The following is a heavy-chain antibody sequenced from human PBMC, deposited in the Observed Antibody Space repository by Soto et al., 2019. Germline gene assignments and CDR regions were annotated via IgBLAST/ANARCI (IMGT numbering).Heavy chain of an antibody. J-gene: IGHJ4*02. CDR2: IYYTGST. Sequence: QVQLQESGPGLVKPSETLSLTCTVSGGSISSYYWSWIRQPPGKGLEWIGYIYYTGSTNYNPSLRTLVTISVDTSKHQSSLKLSSVTAADTAVYYCARAWGEAFDFWGQGTRVTVSS. CDR3: ARAWGEAFDF. D-gene: IGHD3-16*01. V-gene: IGHV4-59*01. CDR1: GGSISSYY.